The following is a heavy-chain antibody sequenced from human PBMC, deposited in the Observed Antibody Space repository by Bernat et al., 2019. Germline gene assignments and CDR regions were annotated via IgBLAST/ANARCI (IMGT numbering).Heavy chain of an antibody. V-gene: IGHV3-53*02. CDR1: GFTVSSYY. CDR3: ARDPYSTGYFDF. CDR2: ILGGGST. Sequence: EVQLVETGGGLCQLGGSLRLSCAAPGFTVSSYYMNWVRQAPGKGLEWVSIILGGGSTFYTDSVKGRFTISRDSSRNTLYLQMNSLRAEDTAVYYCARDPYSTGYFDFWGQGILVTVSS. D-gene: IGHD6-19*01. J-gene: IGHJ4*02.